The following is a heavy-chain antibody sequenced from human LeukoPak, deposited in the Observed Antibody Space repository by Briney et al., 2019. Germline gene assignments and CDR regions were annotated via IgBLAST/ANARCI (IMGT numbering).Heavy chain of an antibody. CDR1: GYTFTSYG. D-gene: IGHD2-2*01. CDR2: ISAYNGNT. CDR3: ARGDIVVVPAAPSFGRAFDI. Sequence: GASVKVSCKASGYTFTSYGISWVRQAPGQGLEWMGWISAYNGNTNYAQKLQGRVTMTTDTSTSTAYMELRSLRSDDTAVYYCARGDIVVVPAAPSFGRAFDIWGQGTMVTVSS. V-gene: IGHV1-18*01. J-gene: IGHJ3*02.